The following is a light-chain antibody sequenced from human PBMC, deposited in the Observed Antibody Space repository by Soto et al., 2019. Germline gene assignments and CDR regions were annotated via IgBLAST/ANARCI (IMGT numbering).Light chain of an antibody. CDR1: QGIAIW. CDR3: QQHRSYPVT. CDR2: DAS. J-gene: IGKJ4*01. V-gene: IGKV1-5*01. Sequence: DIQMTQSPSTLSASVGDRVTITCRASQGIAIWLSWYQQKPGKAPNLIIYDASNLKSGVPSRFSGSGSGTELTLTISSLQPEDFASYYRQQHRSYPVTFGGGTKVEIK.